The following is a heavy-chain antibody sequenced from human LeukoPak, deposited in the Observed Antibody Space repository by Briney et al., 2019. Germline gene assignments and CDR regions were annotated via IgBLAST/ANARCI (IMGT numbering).Heavy chain of an antibody. V-gene: IGHV3-53*01. J-gene: IGHJ3*02. CDR2: IYSGGST. CDR1: GFTVSTNY. D-gene: IGHD2-21*02. CDR3: ARDRSCGGDCYSGAFDI. Sequence: GGSLRLSCAASGFTVSTNYMTWVRQAPGKGLEWVSVIYSGGSTYYADSVKGRFTISRDNSKNTLYLQMNSLRAEDTAVYYCARDRSCGGDCYSGAFDIWGQGTMVTVSS.